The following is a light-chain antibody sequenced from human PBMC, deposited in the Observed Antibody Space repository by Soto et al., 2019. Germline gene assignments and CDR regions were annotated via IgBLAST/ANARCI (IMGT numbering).Light chain of an antibody. J-gene: IGKJ5*01. V-gene: IGKV1-9*01. Sequence: DIQMTQSPSSLSASVGDRVTITCRASQGISSSLAWYQQKPGEAPKLLIYAASTLQSGVPPRFSGSGSGTEFTLTISSLQPEDFASYYCQKLDNFPLTFGQGTRLENK. CDR1: QGISSS. CDR2: AAS. CDR3: QKLDNFPLT.